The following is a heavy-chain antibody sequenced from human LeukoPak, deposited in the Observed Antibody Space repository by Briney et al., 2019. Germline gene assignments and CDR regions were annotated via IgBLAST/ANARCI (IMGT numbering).Heavy chain of an antibody. CDR3: VRSHFPSADSSKGHDYYVMDV. J-gene: IGHJ6*02. CDR1: GFTFSRYA. V-gene: IGHV3-21*01. CDR2: ISTGGDNR. D-gene: IGHD6-6*01. Sequence: GGSLRLSCAASGFTFSRYAMNWIRQAPGKGLEWVSYISTGGDNRFYADSLKGRFTVSRDNAKNSLFLQMDSLRAEDTAVYYYVRSHFPSADSSKGHDYYVMDVWGQGTKVTVSS.